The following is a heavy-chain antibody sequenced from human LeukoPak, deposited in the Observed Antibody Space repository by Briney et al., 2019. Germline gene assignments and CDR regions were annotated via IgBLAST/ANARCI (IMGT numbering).Heavy chain of an antibody. D-gene: IGHD3-10*01. CDR3: ARSAGMVRGVITAPFDY. V-gene: IGHV3-30*04. CDR1: GFTFSSYA. CDR2: ISYDGSNK. J-gene: IGHJ4*02. Sequence: GRSLRLSCAASGFTFSSYAMHWVRQAPGKGLEWVAVISYDGSNKYYADSVKGRFTISRDNSKNTLYLQMNSLRAEDTAVYYCARSAGMVRGVITAPFDYWGQGTLVTVSS.